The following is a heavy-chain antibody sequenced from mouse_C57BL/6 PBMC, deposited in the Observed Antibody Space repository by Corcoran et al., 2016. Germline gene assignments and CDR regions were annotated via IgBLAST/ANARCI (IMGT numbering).Heavy chain of an antibody. Sequence: DVQLQESGPGLVKPSQSLSLTCSVTGYSITSGYYWNWIRQFPGNKLEWMGYISYDGSNNYNPSLKNRISITRDTSKNQFFLKLNSVTTEDTATYYCAREENYDYDRAWFAYWGQGTLVTVSA. J-gene: IGHJ3*01. V-gene: IGHV3-6*01. CDR2: ISYDGSN. CDR1: GYSITSGYY. CDR3: AREENYDYDRAWFAY. D-gene: IGHD2-4*01.